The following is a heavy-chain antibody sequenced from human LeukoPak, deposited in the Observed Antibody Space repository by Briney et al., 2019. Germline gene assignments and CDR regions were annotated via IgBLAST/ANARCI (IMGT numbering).Heavy chain of an antibody. CDR2: ISYSGGST. J-gene: IGHJ4*02. Sequence: GGAVRLSCACCGLTFSRYAMRGVRQAPGRGLEWGGVISYSGGSTYYADSVKGRFTISRDNAKNKLYVQINSLRAEDPAVYYCANSRTMIVVSPFDYWAQGPLVTVSS. CDR3: ANSRTMIVVSPFDY. V-gene: IGHV3-23*01. CDR1: GLTFSRYA. D-gene: IGHD3-22*01.